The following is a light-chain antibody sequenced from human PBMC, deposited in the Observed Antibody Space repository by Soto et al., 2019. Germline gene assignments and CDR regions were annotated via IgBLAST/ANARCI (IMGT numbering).Light chain of an antibody. CDR2: AVS. V-gene: IGLV2-14*01. CDR3: CSYTVSGTYV. Sequence: QSVLTQPASVSGSPGQSITISCTGTSSDVGGYNYVSWYQQHPGKAPKLMIYAVSNRPSGVSNRFSGSKSGNTATRTISGLQAEDEADYYCCSYTVSGTYVFGTGTKVTVL. CDR1: SSDVGGYNY. J-gene: IGLJ1*01.